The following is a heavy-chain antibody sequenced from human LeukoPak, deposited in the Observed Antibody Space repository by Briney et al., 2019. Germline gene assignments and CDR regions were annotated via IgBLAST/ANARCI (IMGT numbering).Heavy chain of an antibody. CDR2: ISSSSSTI. Sequence: GGSLRLSCAASGFTFSSYSMNWVRQAPGKGLEWVSYISSSSSTIYYADSVKGRFTISRDISKNTLYLQMNSLRAEDTAVYYCAKDERYYDFWSGYSTWGQGTLVTVSS. D-gene: IGHD3-3*01. CDR3: AKDERYYDFWSGYST. CDR1: GFTFSSYS. J-gene: IGHJ5*02. V-gene: IGHV3-48*01.